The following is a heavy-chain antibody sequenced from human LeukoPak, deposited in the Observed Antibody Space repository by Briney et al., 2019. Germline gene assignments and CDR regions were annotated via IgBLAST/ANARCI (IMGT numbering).Heavy chain of an antibody. V-gene: IGHV1-46*01. D-gene: IGHD3-16*01. J-gene: IGHJ4*01. Sequence: ASVKVSCKASGYIFTSYYIHWVRQAPGQGLERMGIIYPIAGYANYAQTSKGSVTMALGTPTSTVCIEVSRLRTEDTTVYYCLREEGGGTFDNWGHRTLVTVSS. CDR2: IYPIAGYA. CDR1: GYIFTSYY. CDR3: LREEGGGTFDN.